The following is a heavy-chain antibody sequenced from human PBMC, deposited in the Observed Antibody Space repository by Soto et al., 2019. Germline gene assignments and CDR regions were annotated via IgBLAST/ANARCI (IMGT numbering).Heavy chain of an antibody. CDR1: GASISSYY. D-gene: IGHD3-3*01. J-gene: IGHJ4*02. V-gene: IGHV4-59*01. CDR3: VAIWSGFYDY. Sequence: SETLSLTCTVSGASISSYYWSWIRQPPGKGLEWIGYIYNSGSTEYNPSLKSRVTISVDTSQNQFSLKLSSATAADTAVYYCVAIWSGFYDYWGQGILVTVSS. CDR2: IYNSGST.